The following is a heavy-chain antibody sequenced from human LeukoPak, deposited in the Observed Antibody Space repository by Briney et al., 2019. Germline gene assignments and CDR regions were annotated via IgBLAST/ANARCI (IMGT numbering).Heavy chain of an antibody. Sequence: GGSLRLSCAASGFSFSDYSMNWVRQAPGKGLEWVSVIYSGGSTNYADSVKGRFTISRDTSKNTLYLQMNSLRAEDTAVYYCARGLEMATHWSWGQGTLVTVSS. V-gene: IGHV3-53*01. CDR3: ARGLEMATHWS. CDR1: GFSFSDYS. J-gene: IGHJ4*02. D-gene: IGHD5-24*01. CDR2: IYSGGST.